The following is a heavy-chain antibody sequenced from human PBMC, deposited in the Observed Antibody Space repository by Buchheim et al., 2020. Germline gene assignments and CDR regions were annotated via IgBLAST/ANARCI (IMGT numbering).Heavy chain of an antibody. Sequence: QVQLQESGPGLVKPSGTLSLTCAVSGGSISSSNWWSWVRQPPGKGLEWIGEIYHSGSTNYNPSLKSRVTISVDKSKNQFSLKLGSVTAADTAVYYCARRGGNYDYIWGSPHHNWFDPWGQGTL. CDR2: IYHSGST. J-gene: IGHJ5*02. V-gene: IGHV4-4*02. CDR3: ARRGGNYDYIWGSPHHNWFDP. D-gene: IGHD3-16*01. CDR1: GGSISSSNW.